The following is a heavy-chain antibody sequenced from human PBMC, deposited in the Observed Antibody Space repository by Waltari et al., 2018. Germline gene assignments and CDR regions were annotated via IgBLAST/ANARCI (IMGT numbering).Heavy chain of an antibody. CDR2: ISYDGSNK. V-gene: IGHV3-30*18. Sequence: QVQLVESGGGVVQPGRSLRLSCAASGFTFSSYGMHWVRQAPGKGLEWVAVISYDGSNKYYADSVKGRFTISRDNSKNTLYLQMNSLRAEDTAVYYCAKEGFSSSWANAFDIWGQGTMVTVSS. CDR3: AKEGFSSSWANAFDI. D-gene: IGHD6-13*01. J-gene: IGHJ3*02. CDR1: GFTFSSYG.